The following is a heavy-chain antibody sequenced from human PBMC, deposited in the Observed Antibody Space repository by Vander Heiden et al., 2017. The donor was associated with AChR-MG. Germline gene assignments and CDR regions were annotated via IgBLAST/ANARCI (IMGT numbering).Heavy chain of an antibody. Sequence: QVQLVQSGAEVKKPGASVKVSCKASGYTFTSYGISWGRQAPGQGLEWMGWISAYNGNTNYAQKLQGRVTMTTDTATSTAYMELRSLRSDDTAVYYCARGLHKYNWNDVGSHFFDYWGQGTLVTVSS. CDR3: ARGLHKYNWNDVGSHFFDY. CDR1: GYTFTSYG. D-gene: IGHD1-20*01. CDR2: ISAYNGNT. J-gene: IGHJ4*02. V-gene: IGHV1-18*01.